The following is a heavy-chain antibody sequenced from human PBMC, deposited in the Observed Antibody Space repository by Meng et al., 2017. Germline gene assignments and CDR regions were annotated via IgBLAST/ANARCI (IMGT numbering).Heavy chain of an antibody. J-gene: IGHJ5*02. Sequence: HVQRVESGAEVKKTGASVKVSCKASGYTFTDYYLHWVRQAPGQGLEWMGWINPHSGGTYFAQNFQGRVTLTSDTSISTAYMELSRLRSDDTAMYYCARRVAVAGNTSRVRWFDPWGQGTLVTVSS. CDR1: GYTFTDYY. CDR2: INPHSGGT. D-gene: IGHD6-19*01. V-gene: IGHV1-2*02. CDR3: ARRVAVAGNTSRVRWFDP.